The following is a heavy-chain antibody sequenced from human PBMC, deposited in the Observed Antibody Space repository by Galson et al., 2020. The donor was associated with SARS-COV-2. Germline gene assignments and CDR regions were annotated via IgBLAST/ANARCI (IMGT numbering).Heavy chain of an antibody. D-gene: IGHD6-13*01. V-gene: IGHV3-30*04. CDR3: ARETDGYTSSWYDY. CDR1: GFTFSSSA. J-gene: IGHJ4*02. CDR2: ISYDGTKR. Sequence: GESLKISCRASGFTFSSSAMHWVRQAPGKGLEWVAIISYDGTKRYNLDSVKGRFTISRDNSKNTLFLQMDSLTTEDTAVYYCARETDGYTSSWYDYWGQGTLVTVSS.